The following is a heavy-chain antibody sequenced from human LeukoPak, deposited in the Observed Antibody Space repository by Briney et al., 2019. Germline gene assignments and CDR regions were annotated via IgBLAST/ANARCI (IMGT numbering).Heavy chain of an antibody. CDR2: IGGNSSFV. D-gene: IGHD3-16*01. J-gene: IGHJ4*02. Sequence: GGSLRLSCAASGFTFSGYTMNWVRQAPGKGREWVSSIGGNSSFVFYADSVKGRFTISRDNAKNSLYLQMNRLGVEETAMYYCGRVQGESRDSWGQGTLVTVSA. V-gene: IGHV3-21*01. CDR1: GFTFSGYT. CDR3: GRVQGESRDS.